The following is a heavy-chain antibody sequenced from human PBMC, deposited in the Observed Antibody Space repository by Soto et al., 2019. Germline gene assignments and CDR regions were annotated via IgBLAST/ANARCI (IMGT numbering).Heavy chain of an antibody. J-gene: IGHJ6*02. CDR2: TYYRSKWYN. CDR3: ARDEATMIVVVTRHDYYGMDV. CDR1: GDSVSSNSAA. V-gene: IGHV6-1*01. D-gene: IGHD3-22*01. Sequence: SQTLSLTCAISGDSVSSNSAAWNWIRQSPSRGLEWLGRTYYRSKWYNDYAVSVKSRMTINPDTSKNQFSLQLNSVTPEDTAVYYCARDEATMIVVVTRHDYYGMDVWGQGTTVTVSS.